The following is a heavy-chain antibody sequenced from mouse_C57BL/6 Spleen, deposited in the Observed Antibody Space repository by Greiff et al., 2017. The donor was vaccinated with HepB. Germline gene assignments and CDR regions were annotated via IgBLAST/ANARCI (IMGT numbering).Heavy chain of an antibody. CDR1: GYTFTSYW. Sequence: QVQLQQPGAELVKPGASVKLSCKASGYTFTSYWMQWVKQRPGQGLEWIGEIDPSDSYTNYNQKFKGKATLTVDTSSSTAYMQLSSLTSEDSAVYYCSISRYYGSSCYWYFDVWGTGTTVTVSS. CDR3: SISRYYGSSCYWYFDV. CDR2: IDPSDSYT. D-gene: IGHD1-1*01. V-gene: IGHV1-50*01. J-gene: IGHJ1*03.